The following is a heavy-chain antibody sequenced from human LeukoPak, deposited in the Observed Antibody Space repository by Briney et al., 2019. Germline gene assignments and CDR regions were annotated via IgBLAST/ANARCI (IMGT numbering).Heavy chain of an antibody. CDR1: GFTFDDYG. J-gene: IGHJ4*02. CDR2: IWYDGSNK. Sequence: GGSLRLSCAASGFTFDDYGMHWVRQAPGKGLEWVAVIWYDGSNKYYADSVKGRFTISRDNSKNTLYLQMNSLRAEDTAVCYYARVLEGPFDYWGQGALVTVSS. D-gene: IGHD5-24*01. V-gene: IGHV3-33*08. CDR3: ARVLEGPFDY.